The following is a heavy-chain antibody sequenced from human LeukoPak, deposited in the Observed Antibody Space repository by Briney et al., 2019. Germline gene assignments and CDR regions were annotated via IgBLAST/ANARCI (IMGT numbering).Heavy chain of an antibody. CDR3: ARDRARHSSSGVRYYYMDV. J-gene: IGHJ6*03. Sequence: GGSLRLSCAASGFTFSSYWMSWVRQAPGKGLEWVANIKQDGSEKYYVDSVKGRFTISRDNAKNSLYLQMNSLRAEDTAVYYCARDRARHSSSGVRYYYMDVWGKGTTVTVSS. CDR1: GFTFSSYW. V-gene: IGHV3-7*01. D-gene: IGHD6-6*01. CDR2: IKQDGSEK.